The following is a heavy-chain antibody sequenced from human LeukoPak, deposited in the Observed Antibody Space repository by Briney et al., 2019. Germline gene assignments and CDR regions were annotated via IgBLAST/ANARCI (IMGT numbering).Heavy chain of an antibody. D-gene: IGHD6-19*01. CDR2: ISSSSSSYI. CDR3: ARDNVRLPGMAVAGTFDY. J-gene: IGHJ4*02. V-gene: IGHV3-21*01. CDR1: GFTFSSYS. Sequence: GGSLRLSCAASGFTFSSYSMNWVRQAPGKGLEWVSSISSSSSSYIYYADSVKGRFTISRDNAKNSLYLQMNSLRAEDTAVYYCARDNVRLPGMAVAGTFDYWGQGTLVTVSS.